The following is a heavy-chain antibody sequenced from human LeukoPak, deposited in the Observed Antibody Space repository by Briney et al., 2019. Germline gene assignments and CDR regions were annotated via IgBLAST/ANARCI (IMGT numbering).Heavy chain of an antibody. CDR2: IDPSDSYT. Sequence: PGESLMISCKGSGYSFTSYWISWVRQMPGKGLEWMGRIDPSDSYTNYSPSFQGHVTISADKSISTAYLQWSSLKASDTAMYYCARRRYCSGGSCWFDFDYWGQGTLVTVSS. CDR1: GYSFTSYW. J-gene: IGHJ4*02. D-gene: IGHD2-15*01. V-gene: IGHV5-10-1*01. CDR3: ARRRYCSGGSCWFDFDY.